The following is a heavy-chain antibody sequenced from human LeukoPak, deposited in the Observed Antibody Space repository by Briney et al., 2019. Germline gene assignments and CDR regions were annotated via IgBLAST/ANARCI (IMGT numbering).Heavy chain of an antibody. CDR3: ARPSGSSGYDAFDI. V-gene: IGHV3-48*01. Sequence: PGGSLRLSCAASGFTFNNYNMNWVRQAPGKGLEWVSYISSSSSTIYYADSVKGRFTISRDNAKNSLYLQMNSLRAEDTAVYYCARPSGSSGYDAFDIWGQGTMVTVSS. CDR1: GFTFNNYN. CDR2: ISSSSSTI. D-gene: IGHD3-22*01. J-gene: IGHJ3*02.